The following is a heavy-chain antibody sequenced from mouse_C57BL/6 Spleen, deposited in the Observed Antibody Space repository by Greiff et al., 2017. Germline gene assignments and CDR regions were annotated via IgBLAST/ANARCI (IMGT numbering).Heavy chain of an antibody. CDR3: TTVVERYYFDY. CDR1: GFNFKDDY. J-gene: IGHJ2*01. CDR2: IDPENGDT. V-gene: IGHV14-4*01. Sequence: VQLQQSGAELVRPGASVKLSCTASGFNFKDDYMPWVKQRPEQGLEWIGCIDPENGDTEYASKFQGKATITVDTSSNTAYMPLSSLTSEDTAVYYCTTVVERYYFDYWGQGTTLTVSS. D-gene: IGHD1-1*01.